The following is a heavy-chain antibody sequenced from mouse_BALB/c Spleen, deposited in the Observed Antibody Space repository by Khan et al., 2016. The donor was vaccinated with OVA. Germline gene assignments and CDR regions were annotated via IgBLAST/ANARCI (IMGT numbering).Heavy chain of an antibody. Sequence: VQLQESGPGLVAPSQNLSITCTVSGFSLTDYGVSWIRQPPGKGLEWLGVIWGGGTTYYNSALKSRLSISKDNSKSKVFLKMNSLQTDDTAMYYCAKGVWSYYFALDYWGQGTSVTVSS. D-gene: IGHD2-10*02. CDR2: IWGGGTT. CDR1: GFSLTDYG. J-gene: IGHJ4*01. CDR3: AKGVWSYYFALDY. V-gene: IGHV2-6-5*01.